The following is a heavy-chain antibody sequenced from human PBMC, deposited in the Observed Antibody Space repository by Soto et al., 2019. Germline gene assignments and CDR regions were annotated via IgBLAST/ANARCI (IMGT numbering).Heavy chain of an antibody. CDR1: GGSISSSSYY. V-gene: IGHV4-39*01. Sequence: QLQLQESGPGLVKPSETLSLTCTVSGGSISSSSYYWGWIRQPPGKGLEWIGSIYYSGSTYYNPSLKSRVTISADTSKNQFSLKLSSVTAADTAVYYCARRTQWLRSSEGREFDPWGQGTLVTVSS. CDR2: IYYSGST. J-gene: IGHJ5*02. CDR3: ARRTQWLRSSEGREFDP. D-gene: IGHD5-12*01.